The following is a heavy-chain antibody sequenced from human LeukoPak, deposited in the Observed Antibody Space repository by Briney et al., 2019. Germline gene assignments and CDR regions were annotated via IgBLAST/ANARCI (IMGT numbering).Heavy chain of an antibody. CDR2: IYTSGST. Sequence: SQTLSLTCSVSGGSISSGSYYWSWIRQPAGKGLEWIGRIYTSGSTNYNPSLKSLVTMSVDTSKNQFSLKLSSVTAADTAVYYCARDFPIAAAGTYYYYYYYMDVWGKGTTVTISS. D-gene: IGHD6-13*01. V-gene: IGHV4-61*02. CDR3: ARDFPIAAAGTYYYYYYYMDV. CDR1: GGSISSGSYY. J-gene: IGHJ6*03.